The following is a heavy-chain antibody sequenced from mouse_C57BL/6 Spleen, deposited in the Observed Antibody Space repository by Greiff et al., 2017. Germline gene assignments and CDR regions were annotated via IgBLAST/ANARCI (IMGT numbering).Heavy chain of an antibody. CDR1: GFTFSDYG. CDR3: ARDYGSSSTFFDY. Sequence: EVKLVESGGGLVKPGGSLKLSCAASGFTFSDYGMHWVRQAPEKGLEWVAYISSGSSTIYYADTVKGRFTISRDNAKNTLFLQMTSLRSEDTAMYYCARDYGSSSTFFDYWGQGTTLTVSS. V-gene: IGHV5-17*01. CDR2: ISSGSSTI. J-gene: IGHJ2*01. D-gene: IGHD1-1*01.